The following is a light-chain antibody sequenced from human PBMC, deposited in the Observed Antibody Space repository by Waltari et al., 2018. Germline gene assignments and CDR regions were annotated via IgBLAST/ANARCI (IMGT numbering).Light chain of an antibody. CDR1: SSDVGGYNY. CDR3: SSYTSSRTWV. J-gene: IGLJ3*02. V-gene: IGLV2-14*01. CDR2: EVR. Sequence: VSGSPGQSITISCTGTSSDVGGYNYVSWYQQNPGKAPKLIIYEVRDRPSGVSNRFSGSKSGNTAFLTISGLQAEDEADYYCSSYTSSRTWVFGGGTKLTVL.